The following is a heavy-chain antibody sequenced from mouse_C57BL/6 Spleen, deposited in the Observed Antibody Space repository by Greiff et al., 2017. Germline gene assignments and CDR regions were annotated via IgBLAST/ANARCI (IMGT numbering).Heavy chain of an antibody. CDR1: GYSFTGSF. J-gene: IGHJ2*01. D-gene: IGHD1-1*01. CDR2: INPYNGDT. V-gene: IGHV1-20*01. CDR3: AGEDYGSSYWVYFDY. Sequence: EVQLQQSGSELVKPGDSVKISCKASGYSFTGSFMNWVMQSHGKSLEWIGRINPYNGDTFYNQKFKGKATMTVDKSSSTAHMELRSLTSEDSAVYYCAGEDYGSSYWVYFDYWGQGTTLTVSS.